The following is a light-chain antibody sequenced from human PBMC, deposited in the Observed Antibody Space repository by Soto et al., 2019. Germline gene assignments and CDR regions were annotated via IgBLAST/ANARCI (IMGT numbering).Light chain of an antibody. CDR2: DTS. V-gene: IGLV7-46*01. Sequence: QAVVTQEPSLTVSPGGTVTLTCGSSTGAVTSGHYPYWFQQKPGQAPRTLIYDTSDKHSWTPARFSGSLLGGKAALTLSGAQPEDEADYYCLVYYSGARVFGGGTKVTVL. CDR3: LVYYSGARV. CDR1: TGAVTSGHY. J-gene: IGLJ2*01.